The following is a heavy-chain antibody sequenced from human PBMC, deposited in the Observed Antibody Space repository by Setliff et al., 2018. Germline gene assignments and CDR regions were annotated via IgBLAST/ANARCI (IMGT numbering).Heavy chain of an antibody. CDR2: ISGSAQTT. CDR1: GFTFSSYA. J-gene: IGHJ4*02. CDR3: TTDTYYYDSSGENDY. Sequence: GSLRLSCAASGFTFSSYAITWVRQAPGKGLEWVSMISGSAQTTYYADSVKGRFTISRDNSKNTLYLQMNSLKTEDTAVYYCTTDTYYYDSSGENDYWGQGTLVTVSS. D-gene: IGHD3-22*01. V-gene: IGHV3-23*01.